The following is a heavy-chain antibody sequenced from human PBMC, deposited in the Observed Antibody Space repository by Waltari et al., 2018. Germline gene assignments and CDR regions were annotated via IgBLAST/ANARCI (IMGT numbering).Heavy chain of an antibody. CDR3: TRGLMTDYFDY. Sequence: QVQLVESGGGVVQPGRSLRLSCAVSGSTFDTYSLHWVRQAPGEGPEWVAVTSSDGSSNFYSDSVKCRFTISRDNSRNTVYLQMNSLRPEDTAVYYCTRGLMTDYFDYWGQGTLVTVSS. CDR2: TSSDGSSN. J-gene: IGHJ4*02. CDR1: GSTFDTYS. D-gene: IGHD2-21*02. V-gene: IGHV3-30*01.